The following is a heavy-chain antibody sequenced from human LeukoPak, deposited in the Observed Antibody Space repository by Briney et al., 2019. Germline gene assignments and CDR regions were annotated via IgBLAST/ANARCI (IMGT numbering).Heavy chain of an antibody. CDR3: ARDLIAAAGRH. J-gene: IGHJ4*02. Sequence: GASLRLSCAASGFTFSSYSMNWVRQAPGKGLEWVSYISSSSSTIYYADSVKGRFTISRDNAKNSLYLQMNSLRAEDTAVYYCARDLIAAAGRHWGQGTLVTVSS. D-gene: IGHD6-13*01. CDR2: ISSSSSTI. V-gene: IGHV3-48*01. CDR1: GFTFSSYS.